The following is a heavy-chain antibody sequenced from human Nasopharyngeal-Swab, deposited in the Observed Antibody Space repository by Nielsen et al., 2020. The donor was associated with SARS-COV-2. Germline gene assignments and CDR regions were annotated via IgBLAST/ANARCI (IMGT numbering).Heavy chain of an antibody. D-gene: IGHD1-26*01. CDR3: ARDGGRGSYLDY. J-gene: IGHJ4*02. CDR1: GFTFSSYA. CDR2: ISYGGSNK. Sequence: GESLKISCAASGFTFSSYAMHWVRQAPGKGLEWVAVISYGGSNKYYADSVKGRFTISRDNSKNTLYLQMNSLRAEDTAVYYCARDGGRGSYLDYWGQGTLVTVSS. V-gene: IGHV3-30-3*01.